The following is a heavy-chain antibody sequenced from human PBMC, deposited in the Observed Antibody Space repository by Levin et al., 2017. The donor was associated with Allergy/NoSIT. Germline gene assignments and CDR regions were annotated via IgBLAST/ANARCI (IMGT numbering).Heavy chain of an antibody. CDR2: ISSSSSTI. CDR1: GFTFSSYS. CDR3: ARDAGVKYQLLLGYYYGMDV. J-gene: IGHJ6*02. V-gene: IGHV3-48*02. D-gene: IGHD2-2*01. Sequence: GGSLRLSCAASGFTFSSYSMNWVRQAPGKGLEWVSYISSSSSTIYYADSVKGRFTISRDNAKNSLYLQMNSLRDEDTAVYYCARDAGVKYQLLLGYYYGMDVWGQGTTVTVSS.